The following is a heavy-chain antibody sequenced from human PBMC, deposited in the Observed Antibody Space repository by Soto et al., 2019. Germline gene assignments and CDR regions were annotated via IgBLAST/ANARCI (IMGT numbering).Heavy chain of an antibody. CDR2: ISGGGGGK. CDR3: AKDVHYDSSGGLDY. D-gene: IGHD3-22*01. Sequence: GGSLRLSCTTSGFTFDNFAMSWVRQAPGRGLEWVSAISGGGGGKYYADSVKGRFIISRDNSKNTVYLQLNGLRTEDTAVYYCAKDVHYDSSGGLDYWGQGTLVAVSS. J-gene: IGHJ4*02. CDR1: GFTFDNFA. V-gene: IGHV3-23*01.